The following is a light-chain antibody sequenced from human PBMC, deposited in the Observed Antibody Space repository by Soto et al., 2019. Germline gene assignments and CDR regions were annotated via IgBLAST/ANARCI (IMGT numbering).Light chain of an antibody. CDR2: CNS. J-gene: IGLJ2*01. CDR3: QSYDSSLSVSV. Sequence: QSVLTQPPSVSGAPGQRVTISCTWSSSNIGAGYDVHWYQQLPGTDPKLLIYCNSNRPSGVPALCAGSKSGTSASLAITGLHAEDEADYSCQSYDSSLSVSVFGGGTKFTVL. V-gene: IGLV1-40*01. CDR1: SSNIGAGYD.